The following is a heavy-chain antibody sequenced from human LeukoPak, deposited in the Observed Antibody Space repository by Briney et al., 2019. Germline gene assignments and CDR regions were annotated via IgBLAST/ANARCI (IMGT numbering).Heavy chain of an antibody. V-gene: IGHV3-48*03. D-gene: IGHD5-18*01. J-gene: IGHJ4*02. Sequence: GGSLRLSCAASGFTFSSYEMNWVRQAPGKGLEWVSYISSSGSTIYYADSVKGRFTISRDNAKNSLYLQMNSLRAEHTAVYYCSYGFYFRGQFDYWGQGTLVTVSS. CDR1: GFTFSSYE. CDR3: SYGFYFRGQFDY. CDR2: ISSSGSTI.